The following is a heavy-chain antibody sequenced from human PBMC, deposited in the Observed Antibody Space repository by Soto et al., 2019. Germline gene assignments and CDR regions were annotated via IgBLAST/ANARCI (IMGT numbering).Heavy chain of an antibody. Sequence: ASVKVSCKASGYTFTSYGISWVRQAPGQGLEWMGWISAYNGNTNYAQKLQGRVTVTTDTSTSTAYMELRSLRSDDTAVYYCARRSIVVVPAATAWYFDYWGQGTLVTVPQ. CDR3: ARRSIVVVPAATAWYFDY. J-gene: IGHJ4*02. V-gene: IGHV1-18*01. CDR1: GYTFTSYG. D-gene: IGHD2-2*01. CDR2: ISAYNGNT.